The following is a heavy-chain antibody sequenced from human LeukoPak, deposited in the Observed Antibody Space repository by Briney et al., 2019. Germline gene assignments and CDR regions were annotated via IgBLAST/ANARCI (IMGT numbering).Heavy chain of an antibody. CDR1: GYSITSYW. Sequence: ESLKISCKGSGYSITSYWIGWVRQLPGKGLAWMGIIYPGDSDTRYSPSFQGQVTISADKSISTAYLQWSSLKASDTAMYYCARQSVDTAMNYDYWGQGTLVTVSS. V-gene: IGHV5-51*01. J-gene: IGHJ4*02. CDR2: IYPGDSDT. D-gene: IGHD5-18*01. CDR3: ARQSVDTAMNYDY.